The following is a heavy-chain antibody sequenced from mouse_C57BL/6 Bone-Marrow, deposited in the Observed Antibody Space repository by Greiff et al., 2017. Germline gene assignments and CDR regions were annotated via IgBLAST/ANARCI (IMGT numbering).Heavy chain of an antibody. CDR2: ISSGGSYT. J-gene: IGHJ4*01. V-gene: IGHV5-6*01. CDR1: GFTFSSYG. CDR3: ARQGYAMDY. Sequence: EVKLMESGGDLVKPGGSLKLSCAASGFTFSSYGMSWVRQTPDKRLEWVATISSGGSYTYYPDSVKGRFTISRDNAKTTLYLQMSSLKSEDTAMYYCARQGYAMDYWGQGTSVTVSS.